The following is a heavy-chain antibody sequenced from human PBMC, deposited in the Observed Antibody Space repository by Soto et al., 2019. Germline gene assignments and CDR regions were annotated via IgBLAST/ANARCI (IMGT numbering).Heavy chain of an antibody. Sequence: QVQLVESGGGVVQPGRSLRLSCAASGFTFSSYAMHWVRQAPGKGLEWVAVISYDGSNKYYADSVKGRFTISRDNSKNTLYLQMNSLRAEDTAVYYCANGDRYSSGLASAFDIWDQGTMVTVSS. CDR3: ANGDRYSSGLASAFDI. V-gene: IGHV3-30-3*01. J-gene: IGHJ3*02. CDR2: ISYDGSNK. D-gene: IGHD6-19*01. CDR1: GFTFSSYA.